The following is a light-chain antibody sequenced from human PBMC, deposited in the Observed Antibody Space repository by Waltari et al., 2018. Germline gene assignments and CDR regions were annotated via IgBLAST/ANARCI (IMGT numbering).Light chain of an antibody. V-gene: IGKV3-20*01. Sequence: MLTQSPGTISLSQGEGAILSCRASQTVETNYCAWYQQKPGQSPKSLIDKITNRATGIPDSFSGSGSGTDFRLNIDMLEPGDSAVYFCQQFGGSPMYTFGQGTKLEI. CDR1: QTVETNY. CDR3: QQFGGSPMYT. J-gene: IGKJ2*01. CDR2: KIT.